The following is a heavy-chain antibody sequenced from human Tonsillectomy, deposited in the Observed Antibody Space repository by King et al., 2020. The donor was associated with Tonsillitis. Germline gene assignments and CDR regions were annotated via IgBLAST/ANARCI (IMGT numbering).Heavy chain of an antibody. J-gene: IGHJ4*02. CDR3: TTDPRSAWVGVTPY. V-gene: IGHV3-15*01. D-gene: IGHD1-26*01. CDR1: GFTFSNAW. Sequence: DVQLVESGGGLVKPGGSLRLSCAASGFTFSNAWMSWVRQAPGKGLEWVGRIKSKTDGATTDYAAPVKGRFTISRDDSKNTLYLQMNSLKTEETAVYYCTTDPRSAWVGVTPYWGQGTLVTVSS. CDR2: IKSKTDGATT.